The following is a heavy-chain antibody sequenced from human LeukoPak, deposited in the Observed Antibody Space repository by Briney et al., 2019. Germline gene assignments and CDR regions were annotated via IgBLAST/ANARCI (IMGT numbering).Heavy chain of an antibody. J-gene: IGHJ4*02. CDR1: GFAFSSYG. Sequence: GRSLRLSCAASGFAFSSYGIHWVRQAPGKGLEWVAVISFDGSNKYYADSVKGRCTISRDNSKNTVHLQMNGLRPEDTAVYYCAKDRYYYDSSGSQFDYWGQGTLVTVSS. CDR2: ISFDGSNK. D-gene: IGHD3-22*01. CDR3: AKDRYYYDSSGSQFDY. V-gene: IGHV3-30*18.